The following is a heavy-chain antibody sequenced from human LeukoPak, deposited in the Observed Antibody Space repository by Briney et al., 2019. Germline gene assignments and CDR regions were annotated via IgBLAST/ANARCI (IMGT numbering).Heavy chain of an antibody. CDR2: IKSKADSDAT. CDR1: GFTFSNAW. CDR3: TRGRNSGWYFDY. V-gene: IGHV3-15*01. J-gene: IGHJ4*02. Sequence: PGGSLRLSCVVYGFTFSNAWMSWVRQAQGKGREWVGRIKSKADSDATAYAAAVKGRFAISRDDSKNTLYLQMNSLKTEDTAVYYCTRGRNSGWYFDYWGQGTLVTVSS. D-gene: IGHD6-19*01.